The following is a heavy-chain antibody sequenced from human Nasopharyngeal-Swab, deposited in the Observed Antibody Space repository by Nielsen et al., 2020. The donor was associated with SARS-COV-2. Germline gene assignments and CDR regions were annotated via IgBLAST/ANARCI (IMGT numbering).Heavy chain of an antibody. Sequence: GESLKISCAASGFTFSSYNMNWVRQAPGKGLEWVSYINTGSSSIYYVDSVKGRFTISRDNAKNSLYLQMNSLRAEDTAVYYCARDYCSSTSCYDYWGQGTLVTVSS. CDR1: GFTFSSYN. CDR3: ARDYCSSTSCYDY. D-gene: IGHD2-2*01. CDR2: INTGSSSI. J-gene: IGHJ4*02. V-gene: IGHV3-48*01.